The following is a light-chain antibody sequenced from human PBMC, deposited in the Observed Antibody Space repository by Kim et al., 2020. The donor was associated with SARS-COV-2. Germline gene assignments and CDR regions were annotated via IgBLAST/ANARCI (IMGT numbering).Light chain of an antibody. CDR1: QSISTW. Sequence: SASVGDRVTITCRASQSISTWLAWYQQKPGKAPKLLIYKASDLESGVSSRFSGSGSGTEFTLTISSLQPDDFATYYCQQYNSYPYSFGQGTKLEIK. CDR3: QQYNSYPYS. V-gene: IGKV1-5*03. CDR2: KAS. J-gene: IGKJ2*03.